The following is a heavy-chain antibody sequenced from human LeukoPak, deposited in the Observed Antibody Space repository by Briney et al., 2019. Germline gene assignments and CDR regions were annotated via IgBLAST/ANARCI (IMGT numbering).Heavy chain of an antibody. CDR1: GFSFSSYD. D-gene: IGHD6-19*01. CDR2: IGSGGDT. J-gene: IGHJ4*02. V-gene: IGHV3-13*01. CDR3: ARAVAGTDEIDS. Sequence: GGSLRLSCAGSGFSFSSYDMLWVRQATGKGLEWVSAIGSGGDTYYEGSVKGRFTISRESAKNSFYLQMNSLSAGDTAVYFCARAVAGTDEIDSWGQGTLVTVSS.